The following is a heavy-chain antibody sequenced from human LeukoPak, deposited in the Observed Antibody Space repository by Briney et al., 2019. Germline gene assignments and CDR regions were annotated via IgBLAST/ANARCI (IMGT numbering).Heavy chain of an antibody. J-gene: IGHJ4*02. V-gene: IGHV4-4*07. Sequence: PSETLSLTCTVSGGSISSYYWTWIRQPAGKGLEWIGRIYSSGNTNYNPSLRSRVTISLDTSKNHFSLKLSSVTAADTAVYYCARQNSGYDLGPFAYWGQGILVTVSS. CDR3: ARQNSGYDLGPFAY. CDR2: IYSSGNT. CDR1: GGSISSYY. D-gene: IGHD5-12*01.